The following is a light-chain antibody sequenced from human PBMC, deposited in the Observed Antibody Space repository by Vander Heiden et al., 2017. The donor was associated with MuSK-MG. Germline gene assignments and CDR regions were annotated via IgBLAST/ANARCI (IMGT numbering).Light chain of an antibody. CDR3: HQYGSSPRT. Sequence: EIVLTQSPGTLSLSPGERATLSCRASQTVSSIFLAWYQQKPGQSPRLLIYGASSRAAGIPDRFSGSGSGTDFTLTISRLEPEDYALYFCHQYGSSPRTFGQGTKVEIK. V-gene: IGKV3-20*01. CDR2: GAS. CDR1: QTVSSIF. J-gene: IGKJ1*01.